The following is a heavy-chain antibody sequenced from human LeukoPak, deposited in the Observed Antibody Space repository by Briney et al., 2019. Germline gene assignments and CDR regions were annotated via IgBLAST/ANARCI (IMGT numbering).Heavy chain of an antibody. CDR1: GFSCSEFY. V-gene: IGHV3-11*04. D-gene: IGHD1-26*01. CDR3: ARDRGIVGTTGYYYMDV. CDR2: IGSTT. Sequence: GGSLRLSCVASGFSCSEFYMSWIRQAPGKGLEWVSYIGSTTYYADSVKGRFTISRDNAKNSLYLQMNSLRAEDTAVYYCARDRGIVGTTGYYYMDVWGKGTTVTVSS. J-gene: IGHJ6*03.